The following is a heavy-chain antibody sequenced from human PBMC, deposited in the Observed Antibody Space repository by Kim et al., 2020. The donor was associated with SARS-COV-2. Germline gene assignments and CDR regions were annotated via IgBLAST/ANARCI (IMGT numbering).Heavy chain of an antibody. CDR2: IIPIFGTA. CDR1: GGTFSSYA. V-gene: IGHV1-69*13. Sequence: SVKVSCKASGGTFSSYAISWVRQAPGQGLEWMGGIIPIFGTANYAQKFQGRVTITADESTSTAYMELSSLRSEDTAVYYCARVWIAVAGYYYYGMDVWGQGTTVTVSS. D-gene: IGHD6-19*01. CDR3: ARVWIAVAGYYYYGMDV. J-gene: IGHJ6*02.